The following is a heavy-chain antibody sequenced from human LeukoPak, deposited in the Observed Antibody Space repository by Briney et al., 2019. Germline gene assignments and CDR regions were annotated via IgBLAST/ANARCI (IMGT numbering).Heavy chain of an antibody. Sequence: ASVKVSCKASGYTFTSYGISWVRQAPGQGLEWMGWISAYNGNTNYAQKLQGRVTMTTDTSTSTAYMERRSLRPDDTAVYYCARVVVGPEYGMDVWGQGTTVTVSS. D-gene: IGHD2-2*01. CDR1: GYTFTSYG. J-gene: IGHJ6*02. CDR2: ISAYNGNT. V-gene: IGHV1-18*01. CDR3: ARVVVGPEYGMDV.